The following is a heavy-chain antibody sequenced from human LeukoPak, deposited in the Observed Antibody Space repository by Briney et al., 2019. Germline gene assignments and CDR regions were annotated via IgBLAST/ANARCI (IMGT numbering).Heavy chain of an antibody. CDR2: IRYDGSNK. V-gene: IGHV3-30*02. CDR3: AKAFRIVGIGNPDDVFDI. CDR1: GFTFSSCG. Sequence: PGGSLRLSCAASGFTFSSCGKHWVRQAPGKGLEWVAFIRYDGSNKYYADSVKGRFTISRDNSKNTLYLQLNSLRAEDSAMYYCAKAFRIVGIGNPDDVFDIWGQGTVVTVST. J-gene: IGHJ3*02. D-gene: IGHD1-26*01.